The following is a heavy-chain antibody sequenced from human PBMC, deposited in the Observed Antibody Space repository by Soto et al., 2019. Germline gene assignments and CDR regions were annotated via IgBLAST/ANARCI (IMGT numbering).Heavy chain of an antibody. D-gene: IGHD3-22*01. CDR3: ARNYYDSSGYYCDAFDI. CDR1: GGSISSGGYS. V-gene: IGHV4-30-2*01. J-gene: IGHJ3*02. Sequence: QLQLQESGSGLVKPSQTLSLTCAVSGGSISSGGYSWSWIRQPPGKGLEWIGYIYHSGSTYYNPCPRRRVTTPVDRSKNRFSRTLSSVTAPDTALYYCARNYYDSSGYYCDAFDIWGQGTMVTVSS. CDR2: IYHSGST.